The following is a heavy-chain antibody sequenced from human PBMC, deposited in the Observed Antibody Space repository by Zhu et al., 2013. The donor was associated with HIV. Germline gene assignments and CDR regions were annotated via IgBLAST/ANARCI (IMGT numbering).Heavy chain of an antibody. CDR2: IIPVSRTP. V-gene: IGHV1-69*06. J-gene: IGHJ4*02. D-gene: IGHD5-12*01. CDR1: GGPFDNYF. CDR3: ARVDQRRWLPWPFDY. Sequence: QVQLVQSGAELKKPGSSVKVSCVASGGPFDNYFIAWVRQAPGQGLEWMGGIIPVSRTPTYAQKFQGRVTISADKSTSTVYMELSGLRSEDTAVYYCARVDQRRWLPWPFDYWGQGTLVTVSS.